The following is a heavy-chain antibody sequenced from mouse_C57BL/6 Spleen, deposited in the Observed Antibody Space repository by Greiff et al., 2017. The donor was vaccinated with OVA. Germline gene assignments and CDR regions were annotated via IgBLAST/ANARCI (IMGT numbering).Heavy chain of an antibody. J-gene: IGHJ4*01. CDR2: INPSTGGT. CDR1: GYSFTGYY. D-gene: IGHD3-2*02. Sequence: EVQLQESGPELVKPGASVKISCKASGYSFTGYYMNWVKQSPEKSLEWIGEINPSTGGTTYNQKFKAKATLTVDKSSSTAYMQLKSLTSEDSAVYYCARRVGYNAMDYWGQGTSGTVSS. CDR3: ARRVGYNAMDY. V-gene: IGHV1-42*01.